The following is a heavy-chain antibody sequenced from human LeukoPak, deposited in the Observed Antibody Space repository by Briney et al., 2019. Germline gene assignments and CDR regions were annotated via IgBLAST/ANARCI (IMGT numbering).Heavy chain of an antibody. CDR3: ARSAAYYNEADI. D-gene: IGHD3-9*01. Sequence: GASMKVSCKTSGYTFTSYYIHWVRQAPGQGLEWMGIINPSGGSTTYAQKFQGRLTMTSATSTSTVYMELSSLRSEDTAVYYCARSAAYYNEADIWGQGTMVTVSS. V-gene: IGHV1-46*01. CDR2: INPSGGST. J-gene: IGHJ3*02. CDR1: GYTFTSYY.